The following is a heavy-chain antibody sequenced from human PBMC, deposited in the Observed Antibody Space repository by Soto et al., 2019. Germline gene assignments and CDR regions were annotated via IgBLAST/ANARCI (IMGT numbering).Heavy chain of an antibody. J-gene: IGHJ5*02. D-gene: IGHD2-21*01. CDR2: MNPNNGNT. CDR1: GYTFTSYD. CDR3: ARRVRKWGFDP. V-gene: IGHV1-8*01. Sequence: QVQLVQSGAEVKKPGASVKVSCKASGYTFTSYDINWVRQAPGQGLEWMGWMNPNNGNTGYAQKFQGRVTRTRNTSISTAYVELSSLRSEDTAVYYCARRVRKWGFDPWGQGTLVTVSS.